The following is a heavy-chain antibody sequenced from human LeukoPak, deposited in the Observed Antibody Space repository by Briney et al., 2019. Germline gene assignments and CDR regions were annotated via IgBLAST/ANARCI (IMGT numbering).Heavy chain of an antibody. Sequence: SETLSLTCAVYGGSFSGYYWSWIRQPPGKGLEWTGEINHSGSTNYNPSLKSRVTISVDTSKNQFSLKLSSVTAADTAVYYCARGLGGGDYWGQGTLVTVSS. CDR2: INHSGST. J-gene: IGHJ4*02. V-gene: IGHV4-34*01. CDR1: GGSFSGYY. D-gene: IGHD3-3*01. CDR3: ARGLGGGDY.